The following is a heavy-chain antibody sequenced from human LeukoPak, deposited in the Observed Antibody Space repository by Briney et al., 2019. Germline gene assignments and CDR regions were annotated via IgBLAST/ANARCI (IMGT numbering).Heavy chain of an antibody. CDR1: GYTFTGYY. V-gene: IGHV1-2*02. CDR3: ARESCSSTSCYYYYGMDV. D-gene: IGHD2-2*01. Sequence: RASVKVSCKASGYTFTGYYMHWVRQAPGQGLEWMGWINPNSGSTNYAQKFQGRVTMTRDTSISTAYMELSRLRSDGTAVYYCARESCSSTSCYYYYGMDVWGQGTTVTVSS. J-gene: IGHJ6*02. CDR2: INPNSGST.